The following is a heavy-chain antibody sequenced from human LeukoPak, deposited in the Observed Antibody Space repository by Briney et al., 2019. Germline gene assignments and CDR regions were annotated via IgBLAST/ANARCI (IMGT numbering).Heavy chain of an antibody. Sequence: SETLSLTCTVSGGSISSGSYYWSWIRQPAGKGLESIGRIYTSGSTNYNPSLKSRVTISVDTSKNQFSLKLSSVTAADTAVYYCARVTVTRQLYYFDYWGQGTLVTVSS. CDR2: IYTSGST. J-gene: IGHJ4*02. CDR3: ARVTVTRQLYYFDY. V-gene: IGHV4-61*02. D-gene: IGHD4-17*01. CDR1: GGSISSGSYY.